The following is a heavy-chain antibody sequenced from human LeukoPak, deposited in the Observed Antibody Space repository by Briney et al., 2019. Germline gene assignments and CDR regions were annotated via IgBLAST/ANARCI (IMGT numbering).Heavy chain of an antibody. CDR2: IYYSGST. V-gene: IGHV4-59*01. Sequence: KSSETLSLTCTVSGGSISSYYWSWIRQPPGKGLEWIGYIYYSGSTNYNPSLKSRVTISVDTSKNQFSLKLSSVTAADTAVYYCARDRGQHHFDYWGQGTLVTVSS. CDR1: GGSISSYY. CDR3: ARDRGQHHFDY. J-gene: IGHJ4*02. D-gene: IGHD3-10*01.